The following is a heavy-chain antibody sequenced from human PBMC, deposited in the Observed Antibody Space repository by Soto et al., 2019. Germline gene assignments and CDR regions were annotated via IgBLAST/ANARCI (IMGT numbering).Heavy chain of an antibody. CDR3: AHRLDQAYGDYPDAFDV. D-gene: IGHD4-17*01. CDR2: IYWDDDK. Sequence: QITLRESGPTLVKPTQTLTLTCTFSGFSVTTTVEGLGWIRQPPGKALEWLAVIYWDDDKRYSPSLKTRLTITTDTSKNQVGLTMTNLAPVDTATYYCAHRLDQAYGDYPDAFDVWGQGTTVTVSS. J-gene: IGHJ3*01. CDR1: GFSVTTTVEG. V-gene: IGHV2-5*02.